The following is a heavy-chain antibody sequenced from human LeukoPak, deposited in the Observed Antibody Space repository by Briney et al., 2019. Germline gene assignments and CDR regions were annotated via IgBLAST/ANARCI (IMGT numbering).Heavy chain of an antibody. CDR2: IYYTGTT. Sequence: SETLSLTCTVSGGSISSSSYYWGWIRQPPGKGPEWIGGIYYTGTTYYNPSLKSRVTISVDTSKNQFSLKLSSVTAADTAVYYRARGGYGHSAILFDYWGQGTLVTVSS. CDR3: ARGGYGHSAILFDY. D-gene: IGHD5-12*01. CDR1: GGSISSSSYY. J-gene: IGHJ4*02. V-gene: IGHV4-39*07.